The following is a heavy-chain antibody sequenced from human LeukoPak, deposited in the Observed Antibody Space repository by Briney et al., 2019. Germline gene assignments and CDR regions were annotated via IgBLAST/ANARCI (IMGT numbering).Heavy chain of an antibody. Sequence: ASVNVSCKASENTFTNYYMHWVRQAAGHGLERLGLINPNGGRTSYAQNFQGRVTMTRDTSTTTVYLELSSLRSEDTAVYYCARDMSTRVTPISYAIDVWGQGTMVTVSS. CDR1: ENTFTNYY. V-gene: IGHV1-46*01. J-gene: IGHJ3*01. CDR3: ARDMSTRVTPISYAIDV. CDR2: INPNGGRT. D-gene: IGHD4-23*01.